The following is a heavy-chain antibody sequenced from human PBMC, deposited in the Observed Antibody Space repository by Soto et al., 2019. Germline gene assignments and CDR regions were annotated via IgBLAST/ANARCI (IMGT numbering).Heavy chain of an antibody. Sequence: QITLKESGPPLVKPTQTLTLTCTFSGFSLTTSGVGVGWIRQPPGKALEWLALVYWDDDKRYCPSLKNRLTLTQPTSKNQLVLPMTNMDPVDIATSYCAHSNSYGTVLTFDYWGPGTLVTVSS. CDR2: VYWDDDK. CDR3: AHSNSYGTVLTFDY. D-gene: IGHD1-1*01. J-gene: IGHJ4*02. V-gene: IGHV2-5*02. CDR1: GFSLTTSGVG.